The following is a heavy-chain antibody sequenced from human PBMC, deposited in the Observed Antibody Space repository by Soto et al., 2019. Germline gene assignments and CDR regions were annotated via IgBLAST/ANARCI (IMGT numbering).Heavy chain of an antibody. CDR1: GYTLTELS. CDR3: AIFIVGATRASGYYDGMDV. D-gene: IGHD1-26*01. CDR2: FDPEDGET. J-gene: IGHJ6*02. V-gene: IGHV1-24*01. Sequence: GASVKVSCKVSGYTLTELSMHWVRQAPGKGLEWMGGFDPEDGETIYAQKFQGRVTMTEDTSTDTAYMELSSLRSEDTAVYYFAIFIVGATRASGYYDGMDVWGQGTTVTGSS.